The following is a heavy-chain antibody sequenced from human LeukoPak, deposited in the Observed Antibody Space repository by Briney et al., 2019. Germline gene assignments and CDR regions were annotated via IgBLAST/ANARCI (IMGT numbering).Heavy chain of an antibody. CDR3: AWGSSWYFDD. CDR2: ISSSGSSI. Sequence: GGSLRLSCAASGFTFSSYGMHWVRQAPGKGLEWVSYISSSGSSIHYADSVQGRFTISRDNAKNSLYLQMNSLRAEDTAVYYCAWGSSWYFDDWGQGTLVTVSS. D-gene: IGHD6-6*01. CDR1: GFTFSSYG. J-gene: IGHJ4*02. V-gene: IGHV3-48*04.